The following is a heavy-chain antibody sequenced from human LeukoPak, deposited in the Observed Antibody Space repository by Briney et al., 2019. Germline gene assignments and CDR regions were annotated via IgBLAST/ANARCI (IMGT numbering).Heavy chain of an antibody. Sequence: PGGSLRLSCAASGFTFSDYYMSWIRQAPGRGLEWVANINQDGSEKYYVDSVKGRFTISRDNAKNSLYLQMNSLKADDTAVYYCTRQLEPHWGQGTLVTVSS. V-gene: IGHV3-7*01. CDR2: INQDGSEK. CDR1: GFTFSDYY. D-gene: IGHD1-1*01. CDR3: TRQLEPH. J-gene: IGHJ4*02.